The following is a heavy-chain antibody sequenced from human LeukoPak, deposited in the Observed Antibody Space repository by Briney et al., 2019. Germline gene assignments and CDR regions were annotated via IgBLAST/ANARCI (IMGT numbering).Heavy chain of an antibody. V-gene: IGHV4-4*07. CDR3: ARDRNGGYFDY. J-gene: IGHJ4*02. Sequence: SETLSLTCTVSGGSITTYSWSWIRQPAGKGPEWIGRIYASGTTNYNPSLKSRVSMSVDTSKNLLSLNLSSVTAADTAVYYCARDRNGGYFDYWGQGTPVAVSS. CDR2: IYASGTT. CDR1: GGSITTYS. D-gene: IGHD3-10*01.